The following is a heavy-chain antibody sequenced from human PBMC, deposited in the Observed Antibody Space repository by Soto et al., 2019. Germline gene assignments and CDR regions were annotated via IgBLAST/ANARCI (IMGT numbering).Heavy chain of an antibody. CDR3: AKCSSASCFKEGFDY. V-gene: IGHV3-23*01. J-gene: IGHJ4*02. CDR2: ISGGGRTT. Sequence: PGGSLRLSGAASGFTFSNYAMSWVRQAPGNGLEWVSGISGGGRTTYYADSVKGRLTISRDNSNISAFLQMHSLTVGDTAVYYCAKCSSASCFKEGFDYGGPGALVTVSS. CDR1: GFTFSNYA. D-gene: IGHD2-2*01.